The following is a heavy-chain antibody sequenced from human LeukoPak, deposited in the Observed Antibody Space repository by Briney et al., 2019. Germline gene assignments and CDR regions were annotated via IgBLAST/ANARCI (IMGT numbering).Heavy chain of an antibody. CDR1: GFTFSSYG. D-gene: IGHD6-19*01. CDR3: AKQWLLVHFDY. Sequence: GGSLRLSCAASGFTFSSYGMHWVRQAPGKGLEWVSAISGSGGSTYYADSVKGRFTISRDNSKNTLYLQMNSLRAEDTAVYYCAKQWLLVHFDYWGQGTLVTVSS. CDR2: ISGSGGST. V-gene: IGHV3-23*01. J-gene: IGHJ4*02.